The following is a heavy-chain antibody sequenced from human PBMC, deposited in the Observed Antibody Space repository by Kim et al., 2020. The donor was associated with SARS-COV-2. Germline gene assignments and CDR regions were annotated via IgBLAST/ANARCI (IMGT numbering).Heavy chain of an antibody. Sequence: TYYNPSLKSRVTISVDTSKNQFSLKLSSVTTADTAVYYCARRDYYYGMDVWGQGTTVTVSS. V-gene: IGHV4-39*01. J-gene: IGHJ6*02. CDR3: ARRDYYYGMDV. CDR2: T.